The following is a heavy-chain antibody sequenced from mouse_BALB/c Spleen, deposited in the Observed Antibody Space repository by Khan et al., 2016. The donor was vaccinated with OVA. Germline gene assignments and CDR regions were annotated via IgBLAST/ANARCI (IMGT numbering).Heavy chain of an antibody. V-gene: IGHV1-4*01. Sequence: QVQLKESGAELVKPGASVKMSCKASGYTFTSYTMHWVKQRPGQGLEWIGYINPSSGYTKYIQKFKDKATLTADKSSSTSYMQLSSLTSEDSAVYYCARKSTRDSYWGQGTTLTVSS. J-gene: IGHJ2*01. CDR2: INPSSGYT. CDR3: ARKSTRDSY. D-gene: IGHD3-1*01. CDR1: GYTFTSYT.